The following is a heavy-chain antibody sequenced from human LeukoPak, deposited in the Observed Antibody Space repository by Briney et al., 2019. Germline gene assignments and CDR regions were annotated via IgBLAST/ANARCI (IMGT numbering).Heavy chain of an antibody. D-gene: IGHD3-22*01. CDR3: ARHLYYYDSSGYLDAYFDY. V-gene: IGHV4-4*09. J-gene: IGHJ4*02. CDR2: IYTSGST. Sequence: SETLSFTCTVSGGSISSYYWSWIRQPPGKGLEWIGYIYTSGSTNYNPSLKSRVTISVDTSKNQFSLKLSSVTAADTAVYYCARHLYYYDSSGYLDAYFDYWGQGTLVTVSS. CDR1: GGSISSYY.